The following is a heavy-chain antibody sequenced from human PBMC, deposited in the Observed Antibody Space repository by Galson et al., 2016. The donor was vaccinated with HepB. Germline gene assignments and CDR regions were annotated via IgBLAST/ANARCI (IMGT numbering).Heavy chain of an antibody. CDR3: AHGSGWLFDY. V-gene: IGHV2-5*01. J-gene: IGHJ4*02. D-gene: IGHD6-19*01. CDR2: IYWNDDN. CDR1: GFSLXTTAVG. Sequence: ALVKPTQTLTLTCTFSGFSLXTTAVGVGWFRQPPGKALEWLALIYWNDDNHYSPSLRGRLTLPKDTSKNHVVLTMTNMDPVDTATYYCAHGSGWLFDYWGQGTLVTVSS.